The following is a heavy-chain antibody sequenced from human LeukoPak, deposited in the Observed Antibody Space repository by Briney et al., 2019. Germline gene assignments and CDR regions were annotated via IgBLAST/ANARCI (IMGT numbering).Heavy chain of an antibody. CDR1: GESFSGYY. Sequence: SETLSLTCAVSGESFSGYYWSWIRQPPGQGLEWIGEINHSGSTTYSPSLKSRVTISVDTSKNQFSLRLNSVTATDTALYYCARGPSWYYNYWGQGTLVTVSS. J-gene: IGHJ4*02. CDR3: ARGPSWYYNY. CDR2: INHSGST. V-gene: IGHV4-34*01. D-gene: IGHD6-6*01.